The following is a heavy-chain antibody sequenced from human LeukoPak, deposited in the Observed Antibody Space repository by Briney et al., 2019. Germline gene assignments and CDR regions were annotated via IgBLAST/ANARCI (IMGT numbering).Heavy chain of an antibody. CDR3: ARDVSSTTGGFDY. Sequence: PSETLSLTCTVSGGSISSSSYYWGWIRQPPGKGLEWIGYIYYSGSTNYNPSLKSRVTISVDTSKNQFSLKLSSVTAADTAVYYCARDVSSTTGGFDYWGQGTLVTVSS. V-gene: IGHV4-61*01. CDR1: GGSISSSSYY. CDR2: IYYSGST. J-gene: IGHJ4*02. D-gene: IGHD6-6*01.